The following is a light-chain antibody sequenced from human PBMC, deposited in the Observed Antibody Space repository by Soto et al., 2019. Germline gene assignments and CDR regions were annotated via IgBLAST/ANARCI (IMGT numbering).Light chain of an antibody. CDR1: QSISSSY. CDR2: GAS. V-gene: IGKV3-20*01. CDR3: QQYGNSPVT. J-gene: IGKJ1*01. Sequence: ENVLTQSPGTLSLSPGERATLSCRASQSISSSYLGWYQQKPGQAPRLLIYGASSRATGIPDRFSGSGSGTDFTLTISRLDPEDFAVYYCQQYGNSPVTFGQGTKVDIK.